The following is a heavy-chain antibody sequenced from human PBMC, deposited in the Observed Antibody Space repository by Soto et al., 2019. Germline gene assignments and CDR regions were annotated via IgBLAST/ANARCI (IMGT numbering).Heavy chain of an antibody. V-gene: IGHV4-59*08. CDR3: ASLYYYDSSVQYDY. J-gene: IGHJ4*02. D-gene: IGHD3-22*01. Sequence: SETLSLTCAVGGGSISYWCWRCIRQPPGKGLEWIGYIYYTGSTNYNPSLKSRVTISVDTSKKQFSLKLSSVTAADTAVYYCASLYYYDSSVQYDYWGQGTLVNVS. CDR1: GGSISYWC. CDR2: IYYTGST.